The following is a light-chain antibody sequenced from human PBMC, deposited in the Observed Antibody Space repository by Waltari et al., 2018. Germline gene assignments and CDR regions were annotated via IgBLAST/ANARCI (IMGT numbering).Light chain of an antibody. V-gene: IGLV2-8*01. Sequence: QSALTQPPSASGSPGQSVTIPCTGTSRDVGGYKYVSWYQQHPGKVPNLMIYEVSKRPSGVPDRFSGSKSGNTASLTVSGLQAEDEADYYCSSYAGSIYVFGTGTTVSVL. CDR1: SRDVGGYKY. CDR3: SSYAGSIYV. J-gene: IGLJ1*01. CDR2: EVS.